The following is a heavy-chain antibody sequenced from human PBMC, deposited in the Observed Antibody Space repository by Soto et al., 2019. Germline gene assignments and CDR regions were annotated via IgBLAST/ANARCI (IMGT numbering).Heavy chain of an antibody. CDR2: IYSGGST. V-gene: IGHV3-66*01. CDR3: ARVSSGWYTDY. J-gene: IGHJ4*02. D-gene: IGHD6-19*01. Sequence: EVLLVESGGGLVQPGGSLRLSCAASGFTVSSNYMSWVRQAPGKGLEWVSVIYSGGSTYYADSVKGRFTISRDNSTNTLYLQMNSLRAADTAVYYCARVSSGWYTDYWGQGTLVTVSS. CDR1: GFTVSSNY.